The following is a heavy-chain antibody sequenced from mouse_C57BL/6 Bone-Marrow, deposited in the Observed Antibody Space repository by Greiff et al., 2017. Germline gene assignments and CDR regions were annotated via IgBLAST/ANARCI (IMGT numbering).Heavy chain of an antibody. CDR2: ISSGSSTI. J-gene: IGHJ3*01. CDR3: ARWSPFAY. Sequence: EVHLVESGGGLVKPGGSLKLSCAASGFTFSDYGMHWVRQAPEKGLEWVAYISSGSSTIYYADTVKGRFTISRDNAKNTRFLQMTSLRSEDTAMYYCARWSPFAYWGQGTLVTVSA. CDR1: GFTFSDYG. V-gene: IGHV5-17*01. D-gene: IGHD1-1*02.